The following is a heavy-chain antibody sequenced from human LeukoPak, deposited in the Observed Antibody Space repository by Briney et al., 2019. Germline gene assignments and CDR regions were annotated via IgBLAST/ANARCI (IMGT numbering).Heavy chain of an antibody. CDR1: GFTISSYS. Sequence: GSLILSCAASGFTISSYSMNWVRPAPAKGLEWVSSISSSSSYIYYADSVKGRFTISRHNAKNSLYLQMNSLRAEDTAVYHCASLEAAYYYYYGMDVWGQGTTVTVSS. J-gene: IGHJ6*02. V-gene: IGHV3-21*01. D-gene: IGHD2-15*01. CDR3: ASLEAAYYYYYGMDV. CDR2: ISSSSSYI.